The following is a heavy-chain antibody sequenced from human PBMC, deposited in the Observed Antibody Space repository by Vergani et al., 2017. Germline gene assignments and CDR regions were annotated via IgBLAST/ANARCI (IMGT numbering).Heavy chain of an antibody. D-gene: IGHD3-16*01. CDR1: GGSSSGYY. J-gene: IGHJ6*02. V-gene: IGHV4-34*01. CDR3: ARGGDYYGMDV. CDR2: INHSGST. Sequence: QVQLQQWGAGLLKPSETLSLTCAVYGGSSSGYYWSWIRQPPGKGLEWIGEINHSGSTNYNPSLKSRVTISVDTSKNQFSLKLSSVTAADTAVYYCARGGDYYGMDVWGQGTTVTVSS.